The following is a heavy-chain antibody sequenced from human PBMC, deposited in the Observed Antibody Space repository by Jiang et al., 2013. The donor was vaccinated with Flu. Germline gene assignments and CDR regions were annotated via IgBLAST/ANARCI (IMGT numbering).Heavy chain of an antibody. CDR3: ATVSYYDSSGYYYVGWFDP. CDR1: GYTFTSYG. V-gene: IGHV1-18*04. D-gene: IGHD3-22*01. Sequence: KPGASVKVSCKASGYTFTSYGISWVRQAPGQGLEWMGWISAYNGNTNYAQKLQGRVTMTEDTSTDTAYMELSSLRSEDTAVYYCATVSYYDSSGYYYVGWFDPWGQGTLVTVSS. J-gene: IGHJ5*02. CDR2: ISAYNGNT.